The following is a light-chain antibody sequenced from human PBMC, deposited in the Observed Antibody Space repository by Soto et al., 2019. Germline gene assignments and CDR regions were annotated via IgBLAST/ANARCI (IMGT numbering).Light chain of an antibody. Sequence: ALTQPRSVSGSPGQTVTISCTGTSSDVGGYNYVSWYQQHPGKAPKVLIYEVTKRPSGVPDRFSGSKSGNTASLTISGLQAEDEADYYCCSYAGSYDWVFGGGTKLTVL. CDR3: CSYAGSYDWV. CDR1: SSDVGGYNY. J-gene: IGLJ3*02. CDR2: EVT. V-gene: IGLV2-11*01.